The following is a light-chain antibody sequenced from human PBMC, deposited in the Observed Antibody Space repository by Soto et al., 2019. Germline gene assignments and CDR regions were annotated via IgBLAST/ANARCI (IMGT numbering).Light chain of an antibody. CDR3: QVWDTISDHYV. CDR2: VDS. Sequence: SYELTQPPSVSVAPGQTARITCGGNNIESKSVHWYQQRPGQAPVLVIYVDSDRPSGIPDRFSASTSGNTAALTISRVEAGDEADYYCQVWDTISDHYVFGSGTKLTLL. CDR1: NIESKS. V-gene: IGLV3-21*02. J-gene: IGLJ1*01.